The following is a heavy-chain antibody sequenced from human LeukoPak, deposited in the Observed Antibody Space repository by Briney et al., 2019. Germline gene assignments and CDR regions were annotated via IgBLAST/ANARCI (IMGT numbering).Heavy chain of an antibody. CDR1: GFTFGDHA. J-gene: IGHJ6*02. Sequence: GGSLRLSCTGSGFTFGDHAMSWVRQAPGKGLEWVGFIRSKAYRGTTEYAASVRGRFIISRDDFASIAYLQMSSLTTEDTAVYYCARGPIQLWIHNAMDVWGQGTTVTVSS. CDR2: IRSKAYRGTT. CDR3: ARGPIQLWIHNAMDV. D-gene: IGHD5-18*01. V-gene: IGHV3-49*04.